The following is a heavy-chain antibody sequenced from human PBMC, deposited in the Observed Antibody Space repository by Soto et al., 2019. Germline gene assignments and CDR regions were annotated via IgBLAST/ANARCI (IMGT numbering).Heavy chain of an antibody. J-gene: IGHJ6*02. CDR1: GFTFSSYA. V-gene: IGHV3-23*01. CDR3: AKVDSIMTLYYYYYGMDV. Sequence: GGSLRLSCAASGFTFSSYAMSWVRQAPGKGLEWVSAISGSGGSTYYADSVKGRFTISRDNSKNTLYLQMNNLRAEDTAVYYCAKVDSIMTLYYYYYGMDVWGQGTTVTVSS. CDR2: ISGSGGST. D-gene: IGHD2-21*02.